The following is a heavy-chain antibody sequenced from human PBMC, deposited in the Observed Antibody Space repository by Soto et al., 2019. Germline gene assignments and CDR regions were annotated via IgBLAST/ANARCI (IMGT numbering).Heavy chain of an antibody. D-gene: IGHD6-13*01. J-gene: IGHJ6*02. V-gene: IGHV3-7*01. Sequence: EVQLVESGGGLVQPGGSLRLSCAASGFTFSSYWMSWVRQAPGKGLEWVANIKPDGSEKYYVDSVKGRFTISRDNAKNSLYLQMNSLRAEDTAVYYCARDAKAAAGTPYGMDVWGQGTTVTVSS. CDR3: ARDAKAAAGTPYGMDV. CDR1: GFTFSSYW. CDR2: IKPDGSEK.